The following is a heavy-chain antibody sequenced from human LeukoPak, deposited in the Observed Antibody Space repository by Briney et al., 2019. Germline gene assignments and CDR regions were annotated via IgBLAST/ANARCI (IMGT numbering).Heavy chain of an antibody. CDR3: AKGDYGDYVVYAFDI. Sequence: GGSLRLSCAASGFTFSSYGMHWVRQAPGKGLEWVAFIQYSGNTKYHAESVKGRFTISRDNSKNTLYLQMNSLRVEDTAVYYCAKGDYGDYVVYAFDIWGQGTMVTVSS. V-gene: IGHV3-30*02. CDR1: GFTFSSYG. D-gene: IGHD4-17*01. CDR2: IQYSGNTK. J-gene: IGHJ3*02.